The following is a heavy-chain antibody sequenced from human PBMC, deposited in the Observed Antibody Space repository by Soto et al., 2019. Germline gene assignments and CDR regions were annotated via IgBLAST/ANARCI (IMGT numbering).Heavy chain of an antibody. CDR1: GASISSGGYY. CDR2: IYYIGTS. J-gene: IGHJ2*01. CDR3: ARVLRDVLSDRYYWYFDL. V-gene: IGHV4-31*03. D-gene: IGHD3-16*02. Sequence: QVQLQESGPGLVKPSQTLSLTCTVSGASISSGGYYWGWIRQHPGKGLEWIGFIYYIGTSYYNPSFESRITLSLDTSKNHFSLNLTSVTAANPAVYYCARVLRDVLSDRYYWYFDLWGRGTLVTVSS.